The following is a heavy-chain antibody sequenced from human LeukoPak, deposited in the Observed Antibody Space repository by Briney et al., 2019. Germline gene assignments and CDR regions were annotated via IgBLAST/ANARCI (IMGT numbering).Heavy chain of an antibody. CDR2: IFPSGGEI. Sequence: LTGGSLRLSCAVSGFTFSGYAMHWVSQAPGKGLEWVSSIFPSGGEIHYADSVRGRFTISRDNSKSTLSLQMNSLRAEDTAIYYCATYRQVLLPFESWGQGTLVTVSS. D-gene: IGHD2-8*02. V-gene: IGHV3-23*01. CDR3: ATYRQVLLPFES. J-gene: IGHJ4*02. CDR1: GFTFSGYA.